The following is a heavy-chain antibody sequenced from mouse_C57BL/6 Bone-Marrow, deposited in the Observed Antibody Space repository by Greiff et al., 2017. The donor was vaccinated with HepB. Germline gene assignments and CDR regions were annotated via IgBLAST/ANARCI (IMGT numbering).Heavy chain of an antibody. V-gene: IGHV5S21*01. Sequence: EVQVVESGEGLVKPGGSLKLSCAASGFTFSSYAMSWVRQTPEKRLEWVAYISSGGDYIYYADTVKGRFTISRDNARNTLYLQMSSLKSEDTAMYYCARDGYGSSYWYFDVWGTGTTVTVSS. CDR3: ARDGYGSSYWYFDV. CDR1: GFTFSSYA. J-gene: IGHJ1*03. D-gene: IGHD1-1*01. CDR2: ISSGGDYI.